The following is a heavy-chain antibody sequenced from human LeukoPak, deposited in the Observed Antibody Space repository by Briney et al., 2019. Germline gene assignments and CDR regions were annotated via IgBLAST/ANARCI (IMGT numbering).Heavy chain of an antibody. CDR1: GGSFSGYY. J-gene: IGHJ6*03. V-gene: IGHV4-34*01. Sequence: SETLSLTCAVYGGSFSGYYWSWIRQPPGKGLVWIGEINHSGSTNYNPSLKSRVTISVDTSKNQFSLKLSSVTAADTAVYYCARVRRAVVAAYYYYYYMDVWGKGTTVTVSS. CDR2: INHSGST. D-gene: IGHD2-15*01. CDR3: ARVRRAVVAAYYYYYYMDV.